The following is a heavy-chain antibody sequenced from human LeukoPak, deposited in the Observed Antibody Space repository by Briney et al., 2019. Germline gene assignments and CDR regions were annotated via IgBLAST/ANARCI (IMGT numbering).Heavy chain of an antibody. Sequence: SVKVSCKASGYTFTNYGISWVRQAPGQGLEWMGGITPMFGTAKYAQKFQGRVTITADESTSTAYMELSSLRSEDTAVYYCARDSSEFRSLIPHWGQGTLVTVSS. D-gene: IGHD2-21*01. J-gene: IGHJ1*01. CDR2: ITPMFGTA. CDR3: ARDSSEFRSLIPH. CDR1: GYTFTNYG. V-gene: IGHV1-69*13.